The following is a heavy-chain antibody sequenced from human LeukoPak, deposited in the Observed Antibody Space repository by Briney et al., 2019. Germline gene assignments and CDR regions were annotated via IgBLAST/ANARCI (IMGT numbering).Heavy chain of an antibody. Sequence: SETLSLTCTVSGGSISSGTYYWSWIRQPAGKGLEWIGRIHASGSTNYNPSLKSRVTISVDMSKNQFSLKPSSVTAADTAVYYCARVGRGDIDYWGQGTLVTVSS. J-gene: IGHJ4*02. CDR3: ARVGRGDIDY. CDR1: GGSISSGTYY. V-gene: IGHV4-61*02. CDR2: IHASGST. D-gene: IGHD2-21*02.